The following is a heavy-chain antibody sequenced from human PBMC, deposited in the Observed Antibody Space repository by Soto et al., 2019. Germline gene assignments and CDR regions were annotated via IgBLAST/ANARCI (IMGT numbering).Heavy chain of an antibody. CDR2: INHSGNT. Sequence: SETLSLTCAVSGGSIGTSAYYRGCIRQAPGKGLQRIGSINHSGNTYLSPSLKDRVTMSVDTSKNSFSLKLRSATAADTGLYYCSRRAPEGFDPWGQGTLVTVSS. CDR1: GGSIGTSAYY. V-gene: IGHV4-39*01. CDR3: SRRAPEGFDP. J-gene: IGHJ5*02.